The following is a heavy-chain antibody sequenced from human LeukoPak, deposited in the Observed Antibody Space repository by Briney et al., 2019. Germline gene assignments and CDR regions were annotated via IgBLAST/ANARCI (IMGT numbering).Heavy chain of an antibody. CDR2: ISYDGSNK. Sequence: GRSLSLSCAASGFTFSSYGMHWVRRAPGKGLEWVAVISYDGSNKYYADSVKGRFTIPRDNSKNTLYLQMNSMRAEDTAVYYCARGVSSYDYWGQGNLVTVSS. CDR3: ARGVSSYDY. CDR1: GFTFSSYG. J-gene: IGHJ4*02. D-gene: IGHD6-19*01. V-gene: IGHV3-30*03.